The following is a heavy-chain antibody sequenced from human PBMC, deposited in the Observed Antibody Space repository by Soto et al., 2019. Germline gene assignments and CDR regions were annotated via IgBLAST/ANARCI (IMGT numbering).Heavy chain of an antibody. D-gene: IGHD2-8*02. CDR3: ARASRGDYCTGGGCYSDY. J-gene: IGHJ4*02. CDR2: ISNYNGDT. CDR1: GFSFTNIG. Sequence: QVHLVQSGGELKRPGASVKVSCRASGFSFTNIGITWVRQAPGQGLEWMGWISNYNGDTNYAQKFQDRVTVPTDTSTSTAYLELRSLRSDDTAVIYCARASRGDYCTGGGCYSDYWGQGTLVTVSS. V-gene: IGHV1-18*01.